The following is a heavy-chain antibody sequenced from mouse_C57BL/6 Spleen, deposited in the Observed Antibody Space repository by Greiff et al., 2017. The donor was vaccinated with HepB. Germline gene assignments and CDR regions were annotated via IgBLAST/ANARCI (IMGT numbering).Heavy chain of an antibody. Sequence: QVQLQQPGAELVRPGTSVKLSCKASGYTFTSYWMHWVKQRPGQGLEWIGVIDPSDSYTNYNQKFKGKATLTVDTSSSTAYMQLSSLTSEDSAVYYCARWDGYEYYYAMDYWGQGTSVTVSS. J-gene: IGHJ4*01. CDR2: IDPSDSYT. V-gene: IGHV1-59*01. D-gene: IGHD2-2*01. CDR1: GYTFTSYW. CDR3: ARWDGYEYYYAMDY.